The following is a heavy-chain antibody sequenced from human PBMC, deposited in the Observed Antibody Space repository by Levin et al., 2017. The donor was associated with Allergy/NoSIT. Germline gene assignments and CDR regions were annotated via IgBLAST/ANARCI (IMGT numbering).Heavy chain of an antibody. V-gene: IGHV2-5*02. J-gene: IGHJ2*01. CDR2: TYWDDEK. Sequence: SGPTLVKPTQTLTLTCTFSGFSLSTSGVSVGWIRQPPGKALEWLALTYWDDEKRYRPSLKTRLTISKDSSKNQVVLTMTNMDPADTATYYCVRRSVVYWYFDLWGRGTLVTVSS. CDR3: VRRSVVYWYFDL. CDR1: GFSLSTSGVS. D-gene: IGHD4-23*01.